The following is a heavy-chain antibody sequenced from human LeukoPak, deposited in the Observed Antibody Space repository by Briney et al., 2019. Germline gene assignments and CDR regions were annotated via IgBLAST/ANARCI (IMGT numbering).Heavy chain of an antibody. CDR2: IIPILGIA. Sequence: SVKVSCKASGGTFSSYTISWVRQAPAQGLAWMERIIPILGIANYAQKFQGRVTITADKSTSTAYMELSSLRSEDTAVYYCARGGYCSSTSCRSWFDPWGQGTLVTVSS. J-gene: IGHJ5*02. CDR3: ARGGYCSSTSCRSWFDP. D-gene: IGHD2-2*01. V-gene: IGHV1-69*02. CDR1: GGTFSSYT.